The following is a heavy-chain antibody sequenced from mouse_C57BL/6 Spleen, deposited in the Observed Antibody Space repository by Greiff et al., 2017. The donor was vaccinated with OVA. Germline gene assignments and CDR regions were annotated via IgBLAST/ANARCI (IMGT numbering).Heavy chain of an antibody. D-gene: IGHD1-1*01. CDR1: GYTFTSYW. CDR2: IDPSDSYT. Sequence: QVQLQQPGAELVMPGASVKLSCKASGYTFTSYWMHWVKQRPGQGLEWIGEIDPSDSYTNYNQKFKGKSTLTVDKSSSTAYMQLSSLTSEDSAVYYCASYYGSTWFAYWGQGTLVTVSA. V-gene: IGHV1-69*01. CDR3: ASYYGSTWFAY. J-gene: IGHJ3*01.